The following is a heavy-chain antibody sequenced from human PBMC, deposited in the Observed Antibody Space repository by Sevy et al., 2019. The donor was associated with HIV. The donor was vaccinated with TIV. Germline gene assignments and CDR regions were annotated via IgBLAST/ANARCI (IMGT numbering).Heavy chain of an antibody. Sequence: ASVKVSCKVAGYTLTEVSMHWVRHCPGKGLEWMGRFDPEDGETNYAQKFQGRITMTENTSTDTAYMELRSLRSEDTAVYHCATAREYYSDSSGYLDYWGQGTLVTVSS. CDR3: ATAREYYSDSSGYLDY. V-gene: IGHV1-24*01. CDR1: GYTLTEVS. CDR2: FDPEDGET. J-gene: IGHJ4*02. D-gene: IGHD3-22*01.